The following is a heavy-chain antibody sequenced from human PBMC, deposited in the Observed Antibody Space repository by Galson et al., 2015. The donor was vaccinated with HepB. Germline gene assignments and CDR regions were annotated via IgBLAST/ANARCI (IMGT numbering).Heavy chain of an antibody. CDR2: ISSNGGST. CDR1: GGTFSSYA. V-gene: IGHV3-64D*06. D-gene: IGHD3-3*01. Sequence: SCKASGGTFSSYAMHWVRQAPGKGLEYVSAISSNGGSTYYADSVKGRFTISRDNSKNTLYLQMSSLRAEDTAVYYCVKGAGLRFLEWLSLDYWGQGTLVTVSS. CDR3: VKGAGLRFLEWLSLDY. J-gene: IGHJ4*02.